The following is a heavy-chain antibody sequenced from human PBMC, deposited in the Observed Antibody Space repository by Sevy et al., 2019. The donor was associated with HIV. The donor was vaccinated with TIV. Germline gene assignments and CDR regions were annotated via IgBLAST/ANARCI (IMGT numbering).Heavy chain of an antibody. D-gene: IGHD1-26*01. V-gene: IGHV4-34*01. Sequence: SETLSLTCTVYGGSRSGYYWTWIRQPPGKGLEWIGEINHSGSTNYNPSLKSRVTISVDTSKNHFSLKLTSLTAADTAAYYCARGGPHTTSYYYYGMDVWGQGTTVTVSS. CDR3: ARGGPHTTSYYYYGMDV. CDR1: GGSRSGYY. CDR2: INHSGST. J-gene: IGHJ6*02.